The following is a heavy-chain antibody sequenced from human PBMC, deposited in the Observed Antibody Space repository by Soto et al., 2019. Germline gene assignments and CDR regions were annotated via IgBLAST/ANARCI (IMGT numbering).Heavy chain of an antibody. D-gene: IGHD6-19*01. V-gene: IGHV3-30*18. CDR2: ISYDGSNK. Sequence: QVQLVESGGGVVQPGRSLRLSCAASGLTFSSYGMHWVRQAPGKGLEWVAVISYDGSNKYYADSVKGRFTISRDNSKNTLYLQMNSLRAEDTAVYYCAKEGQWLVHPYYYYGMDVWGQGTTVTVSS. J-gene: IGHJ6*02. CDR3: AKEGQWLVHPYYYYGMDV. CDR1: GLTFSSYG.